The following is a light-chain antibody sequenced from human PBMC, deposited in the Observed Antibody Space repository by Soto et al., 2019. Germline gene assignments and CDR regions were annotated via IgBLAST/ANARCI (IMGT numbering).Light chain of an antibody. J-gene: IGKJ2*02. Sequence: EIVLTQSPGTLSLSPGERATLSCRAIQRVSSSYLAWYQQKPDQAPRLLIYGASRRATGIPDRFSGSGSGTDFTLTISRLEPEDCAVYYCQQYGRSPSTFGQGTKLEIK. CDR2: GAS. CDR1: QRVSSSY. V-gene: IGKV3-20*01. CDR3: QQYGRSPST.